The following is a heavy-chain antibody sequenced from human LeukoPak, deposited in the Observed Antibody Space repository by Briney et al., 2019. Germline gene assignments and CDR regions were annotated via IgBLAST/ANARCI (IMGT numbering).Heavy chain of an antibody. CDR2: IYYSGST. J-gene: IGHJ4*02. Sequence: SETLSLTCTVSGGSISSYYWSWIRQPPGKGLEWIGYIYYSGSTNYNPSLKSRVTISVDTSKNQFSLKLSSVTAADTAVYYCAREGGGSTNYFDYWGQGTLVTVSS. CDR3: AREGGGSTNYFDY. V-gene: IGHV4-59*01. CDR1: GGSISSYY. D-gene: IGHD3-16*01.